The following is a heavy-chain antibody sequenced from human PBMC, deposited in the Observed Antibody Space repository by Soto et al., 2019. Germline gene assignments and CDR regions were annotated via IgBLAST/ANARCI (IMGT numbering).Heavy chain of an antibody. CDR3: ARRYCSGASCYFDD. V-gene: IGHV3-7*01. CDR1: TFTFSSNR. J-gene: IGHJ4*02. D-gene: IGHD2-15*01. Sequence: GGSLRLSCVDSTFTFSSNRMSWVRQAPGKGLEWVANIKQEGSEKYYVDSVKGRFTISRDNAKNSLFLQMNSLRAEDTALYYCARRYCSGASCYFDDWGQGTRVTVSS. CDR2: IKQEGSEK.